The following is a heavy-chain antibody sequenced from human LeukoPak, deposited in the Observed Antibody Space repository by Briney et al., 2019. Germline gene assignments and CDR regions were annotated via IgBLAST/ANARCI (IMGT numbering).Heavy chain of an antibody. Sequence: GASVKVSCKASVYTFTKYYMHWVREAPGQRLWWMGWINPNSGGTNYGKKFQGRVTMPRETSISTAYMVLDRLRSDGTAVYYCARDRQWLVTARGYYYMDVWGKGTTVTVSS. V-gene: IGHV1-2*02. D-gene: IGHD6-19*01. J-gene: IGHJ6*03. CDR3: ARDRQWLVTARGYYYMDV. CDR1: VYTFTKYY. CDR2: INPNSGGT.